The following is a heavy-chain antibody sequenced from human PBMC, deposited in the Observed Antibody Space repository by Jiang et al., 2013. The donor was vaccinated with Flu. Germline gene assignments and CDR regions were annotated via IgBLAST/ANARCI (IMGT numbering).Heavy chain of an antibody. V-gene: IGHV3-48*03. CDR3: AKDGAVADWFDP. CDR2: ISSSGSTI. Sequence: VQLVESGGGLVQPGGSLRLSCAASGFTFSSYEMNWVRQAPGKGLEWVSYISSSGSTIYYADSVKGRFTISRDNAKNTLYLQMNSLRAEDTAVYYCAKDGAVADWFDPGARDPGHRLL. CDR1: GFTFSSYE. D-gene: IGHD6-19*01. J-gene: IGHJ5*02.